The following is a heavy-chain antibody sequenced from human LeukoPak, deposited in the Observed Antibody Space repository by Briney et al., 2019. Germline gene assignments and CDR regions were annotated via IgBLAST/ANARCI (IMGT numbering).Heavy chain of an antibody. CDR2: ICSGGNT. J-gene: IGHJ6*03. V-gene: IGHV3-53*01. CDR1: GFTVRSTY. D-gene: IGHD3-10*01. CDR3: VRANGEVWGHIYYYYMDV. Sequence: GGSLRLSCAASGFTVRSTYMSWVRQAPGQGLGYDWIICSGGNTSSAASVTGRFTISRDKSKNTLYPQMNNLRADDTAVYYCVRANGEVWGHIYYYYMDVWGKGTTVTASS.